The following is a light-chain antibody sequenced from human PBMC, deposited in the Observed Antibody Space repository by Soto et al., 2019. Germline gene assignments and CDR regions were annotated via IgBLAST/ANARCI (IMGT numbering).Light chain of an antibody. CDR2: GVS. J-gene: IGLJ3*02. CDR3: SSFRRGSVVL. V-gene: IGLV2-14*01. CDR1: SSDVGGYNY. Sequence: QSALTQPASVSGSPGQSITISCTGTSSDVGGYNYVSWYQQHPRKAPTLLIYGVSYRHSGVSARFSGSKFQNTASLTISGLQPEDEADYDCSSFRRGSVVLFGGGTKLTVL.